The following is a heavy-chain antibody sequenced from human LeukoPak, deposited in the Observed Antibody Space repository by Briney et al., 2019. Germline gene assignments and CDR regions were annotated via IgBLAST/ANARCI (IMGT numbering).Heavy chain of an antibody. CDR3: ARDRSRKFVGWFDP. V-gene: IGHV4-4*07. J-gene: IGHJ5*02. CDR1: GDSITTYS. CDR2: VYASGTS. Sequence: SETLSLTCSVSGDSITTYSWSWIRRPAGKGLEWIGRVYASGTSNYNPSLESRVTISMDKFQNQFSLNLRSVTAADTAVYYCARDRSRKFVGWFDPWGQGVLVTVSS. D-gene: IGHD2-15*01.